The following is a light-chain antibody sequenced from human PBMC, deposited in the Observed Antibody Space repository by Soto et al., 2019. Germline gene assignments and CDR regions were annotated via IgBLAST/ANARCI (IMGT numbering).Light chain of an antibody. Sequence: EIVMTQSPATLSVSPGESATLSCRASQSVSSNLAWYQQKPGQAPRLLIYGASTRATGIPARFSGRGSATEFTLTISSLQSEDCALYYCQQCNDWPHTFGQRTKLEIK. V-gene: IGKV3-15*01. CDR3: QQCNDWPHT. CDR2: GAS. J-gene: IGKJ2*01. CDR1: QSVSSN.